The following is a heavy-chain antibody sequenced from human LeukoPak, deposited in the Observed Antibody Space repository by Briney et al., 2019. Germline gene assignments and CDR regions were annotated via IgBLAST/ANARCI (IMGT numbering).Heavy chain of an antibody. CDR3: AKDMKLSISMATDWYFDL. CDR1: GFTFDDYA. J-gene: IGHJ2*01. Sequence: PGRSLRLSCAASGFTFDDYAMHWVRQAPGKGLEWVSGISWNSGSIGYADSVKGRFTISRDNAKNSLYLQMNSLRAEDTALYYCAKDMKLSISMATDWYFDLWGRGTLVTVSS. D-gene: IGHD3-10*01. CDR2: ISWNSGSI. V-gene: IGHV3-9*01.